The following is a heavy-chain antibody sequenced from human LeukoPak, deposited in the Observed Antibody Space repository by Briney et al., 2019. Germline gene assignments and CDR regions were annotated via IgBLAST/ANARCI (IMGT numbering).Heavy chain of an antibody. CDR3: AKDGVILAPGVYWYMDV. CDR2: IYWSSDII. Sequence: PGGSLRLSCAASGFTFDDYAMHWVRQGPGKGLEWVSGIYWSSDIIGYGDSVKGRFTISRDNAKNSLYLQMNSLRPEDTAVFYCAKDGVILAPGVYWYMDVWGRGTTVTVSS. J-gene: IGHJ6*03. CDR1: GFTFDDYA. D-gene: IGHD3-16*02. V-gene: IGHV3-9*01.